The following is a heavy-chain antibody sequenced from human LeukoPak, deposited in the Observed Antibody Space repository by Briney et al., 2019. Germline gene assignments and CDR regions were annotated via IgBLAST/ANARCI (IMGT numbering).Heavy chain of an antibody. Sequence: PSETLSLTCTVSGGSISSYYWGWIRQPPGKGLEWIASINYSGTTYYNLSLKRRVTISEDTSKKQFSLKLSSVTAADTAVYYCARLRDGRWLLEYWGQGTLVTVSS. J-gene: IGHJ4*02. CDR2: INYSGTT. D-gene: IGHD5-24*01. CDR1: GGSISSYY. V-gene: IGHV4-39*01. CDR3: ARLRDGRWLLEY.